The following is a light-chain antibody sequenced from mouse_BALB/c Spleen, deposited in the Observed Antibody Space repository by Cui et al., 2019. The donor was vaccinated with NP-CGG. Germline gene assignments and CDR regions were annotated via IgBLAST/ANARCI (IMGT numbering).Light chain of an antibody. CDR3: ALWYSNHWV. CDR2: GTN. J-gene: IGLJ1*01. Sequence: QAVVTQESALTTSHGETVTLTCRSSTGAVTTSNYANWVQEKPDHLFTGLIGGTNNRVQGVPARFSGSLIGDKAALTITGAQTEDEAIYFCALWYSNHWVFGGGTKLTVL. CDR1: TGAVTTSNY. V-gene: IGLV1*01.